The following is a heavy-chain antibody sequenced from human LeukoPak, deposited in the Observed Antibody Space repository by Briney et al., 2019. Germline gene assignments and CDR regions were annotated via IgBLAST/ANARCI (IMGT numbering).Heavy chain of an antibody. D-gene: IGHD5-18*01. Sequence: GGSLRLSCAASGFTFSSYWMSWVRQAPGKGLEWVAKMNEYGSEIFYVDSVKGRFTISRDNAKNSLYLQMNRLRAEDTAVYYCARDRWGYSYGGDWGQGTLVTVSS. J-gene: IGHJ4*02. CDR1: GFTFSSYW. CDR3: ARDRWGYSYGGD. CDR2: MNEYGSEI. V-gene: IGHV3-7*01.